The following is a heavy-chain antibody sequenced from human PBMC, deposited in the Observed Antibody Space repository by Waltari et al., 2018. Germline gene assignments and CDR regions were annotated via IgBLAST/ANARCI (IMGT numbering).Heavy chain of an antibody. CDR1: GFTCTNYW. Sequence: EVQLVESGGGLVQPGGSLRLSCATSGFTCTNYWMSWVRQAPGKGREWLANINHDGSGKFFLGSVKGRFTISRDNAKKSVYLQMNSLTGEDTAVYYCATSRDAAGNDWGQGTLVTVSS. D-gene: IGHD6-13*01. CDR3: ATSRDAAGND. CDR2: INHDGSGK. V-gene: IGHV3-7*01. J-gene: IGHJ4*02.